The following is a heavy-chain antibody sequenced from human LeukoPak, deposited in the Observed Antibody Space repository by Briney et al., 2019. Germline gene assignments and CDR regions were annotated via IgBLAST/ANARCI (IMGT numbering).Heavy chain of an antibody. CDR3: ARGGSIAVLGNWFDP. V-gene: IGHV4-59*01. J-gene: IGHJ5*02. Sequence: PSETLSLTCTVSGGSISSYYWSWIRQPPGKGLEWIGYIYCSGSTNYNPSLKSRVTISVDTSKNQFSLKLSSVTAADTAVYYCARGGSIAVLGNWFDPWGQGTLVTVSS. CDR1: GGSISSYY. CDR2: IYCSGST. D-gene: IGHD6-19*01.